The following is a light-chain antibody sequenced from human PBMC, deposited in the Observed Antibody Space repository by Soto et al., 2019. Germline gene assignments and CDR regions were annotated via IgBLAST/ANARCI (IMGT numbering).Light chain of an antibody. J-gene: IGKJ1*01. CDR3: QQYNSYSWT. CDR1: QSVNDW. Sequence: DIQMTQSPSTLSASVGDRVTITCRASQSVNDWLAWYQQKPGKAPNLLIYKVYNLESGVPSRFSGSGSGTEFTLTISSLQPDDFATYYCQQYNSYSWTFGQGTKVEIK. V-gene: IGKV1-5*03. CDR2: KVY.